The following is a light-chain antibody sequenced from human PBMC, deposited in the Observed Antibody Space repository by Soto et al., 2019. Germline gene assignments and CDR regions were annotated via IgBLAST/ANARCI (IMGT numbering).Light chain of an antibody. J-gene: IGLJ1*01. V-gene: IGLV1-44*01. CDR1: DSNIGVNY. Sequence: QSVLTQPPSVSAAPGQKVSISCSGSDSNIGVNYVSWYQQLPGTAPELLIYINDQRPSGVPDRFSGSKSGTSASLAISGLQPEDEADYYCAAWDDSLNALFGTGTKVTVL. CDR2: IND. CDR3: AAWDDSLNAL.